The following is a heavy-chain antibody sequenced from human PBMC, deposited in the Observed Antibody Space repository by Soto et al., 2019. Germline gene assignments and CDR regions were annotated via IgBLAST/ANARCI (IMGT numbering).Heavy chain of an antibody. V-gene: IGHV4-30-4*01. Sequence: PSETLSLTCTVSGGSISSGDYYWSWIRQPPGKGLEWIGYIYYSGSTYYNPSHKSRVTISVDTSKNQFSLKLSSVTAADTAVYYCARDLPLYGDYGYFDYWGQGTLVTVSS. D-gene: IGHD4-17*01. CDR2: IYYSGST. CDR1: GGSISSGDYY. J-gene: IGHJ4*02. CDR3: ARDLPLYGDYGYFDY.